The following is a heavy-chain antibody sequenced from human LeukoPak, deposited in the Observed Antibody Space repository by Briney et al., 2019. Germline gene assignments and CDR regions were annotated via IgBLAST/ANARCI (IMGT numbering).Heavy chain of an antibody. CDR2: IYTSGST. Sequence: SETLSLTCTVSGGSISSYYWSWIRQPAGKGLEWIGRIYTSGSTNYNPSLKSRVTMSVDTSKNQFSLKLSSVTAADTAVYYCARDDWSRTHYYYYMDVWGKGTTVTISS. D-gene: IGHD3-9*01. J-gene: IGHJ6*03. V-gene: IGHV4-4*07. CDR3: ARDDWSRTHYYYYMDV. CDR1: GGSISSYY.